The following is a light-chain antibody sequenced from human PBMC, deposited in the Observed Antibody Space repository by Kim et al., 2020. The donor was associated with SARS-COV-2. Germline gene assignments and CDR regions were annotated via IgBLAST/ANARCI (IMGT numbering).Light chain of an antibody. CDR2: DVS. V-gene: IGLV2-11*01. CDR1: RSDVGGYNY. J-gene: IGLJ1*01. Sequence: QSVTISCTGARSDVGGYNYVTWYQQHPGKAPKPMSYDVSELPSGVPDRFSGSKAGHTASLTISELQAEDEADYYCCSYAGSYTNYVFGTGTKVTVL. CDR3: CSYAGSYTNYV.